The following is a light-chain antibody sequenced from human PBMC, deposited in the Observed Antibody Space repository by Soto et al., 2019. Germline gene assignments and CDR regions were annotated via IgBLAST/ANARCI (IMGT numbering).Light chain of an antibody. CDR3: QHYTSYSRP. J-gene: IGKJ1*01. CDR1: QSIRSY. V-gene: IGKV1-5*01. CDR2: DAS. Sequence: QMSKSPSCVSAYVGVRVTMTNRASQSIRSYLHWYQQKPGKAPKLLIYDASSLESGVPSRFSGSGSVTEFTLTISSLQADDFAPYYCQHYTSYSRPFCQGTKVDI.